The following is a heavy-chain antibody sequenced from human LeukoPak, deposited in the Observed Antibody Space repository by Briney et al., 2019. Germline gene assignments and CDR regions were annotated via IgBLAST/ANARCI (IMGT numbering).Heavy chain of an antibody. D-gene: IGHD6-19*01. CDR1: GGSISSYY. Sequence: SETLSLTCTVSGGSISSYYWNWIRQPPGKGLEWIGYIYYSGTTNYNPSLKSRVTISVDTSKNHFSLRLSSVTAADTAVYYCARIIAVAGTGNDAFDIWGQGTMVTVSS. CDR2: IYYSGTT. CDR3: ARIIAVAGTGNDAFDI. J-gene: IGHJ3*02. V-gene: IGHV4-59*01.